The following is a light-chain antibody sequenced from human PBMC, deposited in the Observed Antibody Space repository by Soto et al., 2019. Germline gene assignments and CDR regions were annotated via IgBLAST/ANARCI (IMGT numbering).Light chain of an antibody. V-gene: IGLV1-51*01. J-gene: IGLJ1*01. Sequence: QSVMTQPPSVSAAPGQRVTISCSGSSYNNGGNSVSWYQQLPGTAPKLLIYDDDKRPSGIPDRFSGSKSGTSATLGITGFQTGDEADYYCGSWDSSLSAYVFGTGTKLTVL. CDR3: GSWDSSLSAYV. CDR2: DDD. CDR1: SYNNGGNS.